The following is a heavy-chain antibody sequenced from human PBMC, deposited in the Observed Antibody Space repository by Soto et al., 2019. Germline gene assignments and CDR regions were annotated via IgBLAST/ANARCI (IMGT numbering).Heavy chain of an antibody. Sequence: ASVKVSCKVSGYTLTELSMHWGRQAPGKGLEWMGGFDPEDGETIYAQKFQGRVTMTEDTSTDTAYMELSSLRSEDTAVYYCATSSITMIVVVTQGSFDYWGQGTLVTVS. J-gene: IGHJ4*02. CDR2: FDPEDGET. CDR3: ATSSITMIVVVTQGSFDY. CDR1: GYTLTELS. D-gene: IGHD3-22*01. V-gene: IGHV1-24*01.